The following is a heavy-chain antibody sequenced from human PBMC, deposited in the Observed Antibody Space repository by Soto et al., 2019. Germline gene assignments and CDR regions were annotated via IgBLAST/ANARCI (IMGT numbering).Heavy chain of an antibody. Sequence: ASVKVSCKASGGTFSSYAISWVRQAPGQGLEWMGGIIPIFGTANYAQKFQGRVTITADESTSTAYMELSSLRSEDTAVYYCARPEGPHAGRSYYYYYGMDVWGQGTTVTVSS. CDR1: GGTFSSYA. CDR2: IIPIFGTA. D-gene: IGHD2-15*01. J-gene: IGHJ6*02. CDR3: ARPEGPHAGRSYYYYYGMDV. V-gene: IGHV1-69*13.